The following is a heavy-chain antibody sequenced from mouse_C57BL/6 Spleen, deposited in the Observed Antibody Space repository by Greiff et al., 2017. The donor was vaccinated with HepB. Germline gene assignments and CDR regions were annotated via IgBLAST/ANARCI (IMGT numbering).Heavy chain of an antibody. CDR3: ARDARSSGYFDY. CDR2: SRNKANDYTT. V-gene: IGHV7-1*01. D-gene: IGHD3-2*02. Sequence: EVKLMESGGGLVQSGRSLRLSCATSGFTFSDFYMEWVRQAPGKGLEWIAASRNKANDYTTEYSASVKGRFIVSRDTSQSILYLQMNALRAEDTAIYYCARDARSSGYFDYWGQGTTLTVSS. J-gene: IGHJ2*01. CDR1: GFTFSDFY.